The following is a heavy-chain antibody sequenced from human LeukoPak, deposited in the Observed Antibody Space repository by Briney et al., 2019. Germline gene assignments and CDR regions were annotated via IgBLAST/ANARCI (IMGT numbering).Heavy chain of an antibody. CDR3: APGGLFVIDY. CDR2: IRNDETEI. Sequence: GGSLRLSCAAPGFPFNAYNIHWIRQAPGRGLEWVSFIRNDETEIHYADSVKGRFTISRDNSKNTLYLQMNSLRAEDTAVYYCAPGGLFVIDYWGQGTLVTVSS. V-gene: IGHV3-30*02. CDR1: GFPFNAYN. D-gene: IGHD3-10*01. J-gene: IGHJ4*02.